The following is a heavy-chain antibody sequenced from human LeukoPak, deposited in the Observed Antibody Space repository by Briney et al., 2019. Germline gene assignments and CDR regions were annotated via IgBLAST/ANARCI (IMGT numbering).Heavy chain of an antibody. CDR3: ARDPYSGSYGNYYYYFMDV. J-gene: IGHJ6*03. V-gene: IGHV3-21*01. Sequence: GGSLRLSCAASGFTFSSYNMNWVRQAPGKGLEWVSSITSGSSYIYYADSVKGRFTISRDNAKNSLYLQMNSLRAEDTAVYYCARDPYSGSYGNYYYYFMDVWGKGTTVTISS. CDR1: GFTFSSYN. CDR2: ITSGSSYI. D-gene: IGHD1-26*01.